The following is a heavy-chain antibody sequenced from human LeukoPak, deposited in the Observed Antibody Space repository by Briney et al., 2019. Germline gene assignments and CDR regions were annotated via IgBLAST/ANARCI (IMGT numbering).Heavy chain of an antibody. CDR1: GYTFTSYD. J-gene: IGHJ6*03. CDR3: ARAAVTMIVVVTPSMDV. D-gene: IGHD3-22*01. CDR2: MNPNSGNT. Sequence: GASVKVSCKASGYTFTSYDINWVRQATGQGLEWMGWMNPNSGNTGYAQKFQGRVTMTRNTSISTAYMELSSLRSEDTAVYYCARAAVTMIVVVTPSMDVWGKGTTVTVSS. V-gene: IGHV1-8*01.